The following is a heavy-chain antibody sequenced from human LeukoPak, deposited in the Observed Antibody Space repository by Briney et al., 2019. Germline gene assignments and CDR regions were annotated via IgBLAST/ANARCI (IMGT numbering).Heavy chain of an antibody. V-gene: IGHV1-2*02. Sequence: ASVKISCKASGYTFTGYYMHSVRQTPGQRLEWMGGINPNSGGAHYAQKFQGRVTMTRDTSISTAYMGLSRLESDDTAVYYCARDFSPKYRSSSGYPPRSDYWGQGTLVTVSS. CDR2: INPNSGGA. J-gene: IGHJ4*02. D-gene: IGHD6-6*01. CDR3: ARDFSPKYRSSSGYPPRSDY. CDR1: GYTFTGYY.